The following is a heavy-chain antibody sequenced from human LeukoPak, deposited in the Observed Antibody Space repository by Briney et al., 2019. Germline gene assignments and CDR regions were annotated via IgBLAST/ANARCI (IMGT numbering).Heavy chain of an antibody. V-gene: IGHV4-38-2*02. CDR1: GYSISSGYY. J-gene: IGHJ4*02. D-gene: IGHD1-26*01. Sequence: SETLSLTCTVSGYSISSGYYWGWIRQPPGKGLEWIGSIYHSGSTYYNPSLKSRVTISVDTSKNQFSLKLSSVTAADTAVYYCARALVGATTGGALFDYWGQGTLVTVSS. CDR2: IYHSGST. CDR3: ARALVGATTGGALFDY.